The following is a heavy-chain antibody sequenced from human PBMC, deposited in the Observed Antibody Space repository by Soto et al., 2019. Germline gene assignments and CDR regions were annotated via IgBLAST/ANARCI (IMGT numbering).Heavy chain of an antibody. CDR3: ARRGAYFDY. V-gene: IGHV5-51*01. CDR1: GYTFTSHW. J-gene: IGHJ4*02. Sequence: PGESLKISCKGSGYTFTSHWIGWVRQMPGKGLEWMGIIFPGDSDTRYSPSFQGQVTISADKSINTAYLQWSSLKASDTAMYFCARRGAYFDYWGQGTLVTVSS. CDR2: IFPGDSDT. D-gene: IGHD1-26*01.